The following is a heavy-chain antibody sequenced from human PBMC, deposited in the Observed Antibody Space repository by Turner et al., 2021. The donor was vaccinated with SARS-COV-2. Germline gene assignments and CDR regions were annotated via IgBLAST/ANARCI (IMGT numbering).Heavy chain of an antibody. D-gene: IGHD3-22*01. Sequence: EVQLLESGGGLVQPGGSLRLSCAASGFTFSSYAMSWVRQAPGKGLEGVSASSGRGGSTYDADSVKGRFTISRDNSKNTLYLQMNSLRAEDTAVYYCAKNEMAMIVVVITLFDYWGQGTLVTVSS. J-gene: IGHJ4*02. V-gene: IGHV3-23*01. CDR1: GFTFSSYA. CDR3: AKNEMAMIVVVITLFDY. CDR2: SSGRGGST.